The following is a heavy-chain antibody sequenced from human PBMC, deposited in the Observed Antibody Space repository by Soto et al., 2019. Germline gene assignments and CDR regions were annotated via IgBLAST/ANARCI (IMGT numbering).Heavy chain of an antibody. CDR2: FDPEDGET. CDR3: SRGAFPQWELSLYYFDY. J-gene: IGHJ4*02. Sequence: GASVKVSCKVSGYTLTELSMHWVRQPPGKGLEWMGGFDPEDGETVYAQKFQGRVTMTDDTYTDTPYRELSGLRSKDTAVYHCSRGAFPQWELSLYYFDYWGQGTLVPVSS. D-gene: IGHD1-26*01. CDR1: GYTLTELS. V-gene: IGHV1-24*01.